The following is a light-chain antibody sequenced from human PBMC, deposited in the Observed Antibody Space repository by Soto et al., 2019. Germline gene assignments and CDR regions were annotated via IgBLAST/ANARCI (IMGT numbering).Light chain of an antibody. CDR2: DAS. J-gene: IGKJ5*01. V-gene: IGKV3-11*01. Sequence: EIVLTQSPATLSLSPGERATLSCRASQSVSSYLAWYQQKPGQAPRLLIYDASNRATGIPARFSGSGSWTDFTLTISSLEPEDLAVYYCQQRSNWPPTFGQGTRLEMK. CDR1: QSVSSY. CDR3: QQRSNWPPT.